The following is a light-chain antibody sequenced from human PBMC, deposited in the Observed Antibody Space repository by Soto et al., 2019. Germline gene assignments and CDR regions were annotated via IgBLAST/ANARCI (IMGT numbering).Light chain of an antibody. CDR3: KNYNSAPHT. CDR2: AAS. J-gene: IGKJ4*01. Sequence: DIQMTQSPSSLSASVGDRVTITCRASLPISNYLAWYQQNPGKIPNLLIYAASTLQAGVPSRFSGSGSWTYYSRTIGTLHPEDVAAYYCKNYNSAPHTCGRGTRVDIK. V-gene: IGKV1-27*01. CDR1: LPISNY.